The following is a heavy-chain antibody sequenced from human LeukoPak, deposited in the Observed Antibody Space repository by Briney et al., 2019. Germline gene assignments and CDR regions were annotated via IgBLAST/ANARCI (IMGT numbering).Heavy chain of an antibody. Sequence: GASVTVSCTASGYTFTGYYMHWVRQAPGQGLEWMGRINPNSGGTNYAQKFQGRVTMTRDTSISTAYMELSSLRSEDTAVYYCARGNVVVTAIDAIYYYYGMDVWGQGTTVTVSS. V-gene: IGHV1-2*06. CDR3: ARGNVVVTAIDAIYYYYGMDV. CDR2: INPNSGGT. CDR1: GYTFTGYY. D-gene: IGHD2-21*02. J-gene: IGHJ6*02.